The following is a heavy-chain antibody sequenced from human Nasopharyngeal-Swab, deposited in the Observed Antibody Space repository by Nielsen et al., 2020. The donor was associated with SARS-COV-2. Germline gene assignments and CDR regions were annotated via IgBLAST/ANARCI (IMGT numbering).Heavy chain of an antibody. CDR3: ARGGQQLVLGDMDV. CDR1: GGSISSSSYY. V-gene: IGHV4-39*07. D-gene: IGHD6-13*01. J-gene: IGHJ6*03. CDR2: IYYSGST. Sequence: GSLRLSCTVSGGSISSSSYYWGWIRQPPGKGLEWIGSIYYSGSTYYNPSLKSRVTISVDTSKNQFSLKLSSVTAADTAVYYCARGGQQLVLGDMDVWGKGTTVTVSS.